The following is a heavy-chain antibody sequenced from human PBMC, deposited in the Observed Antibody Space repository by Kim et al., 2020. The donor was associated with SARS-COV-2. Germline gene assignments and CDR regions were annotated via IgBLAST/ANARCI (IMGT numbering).Heavy chain of an antibody. J-gene: IGHJ4*02. V-gene: IGHV3-11*04. D-gene: IGHD6-19*01. CDR3: ARDEPQLENSSGWYRGDFDY. CDR1: GFTFSDYY. CDR2: ISNSGSTI. Sequence: GGSLRLSCAASGFTFSDYYMSWIRQAPGKGLEWVSYISNSGSTIYYADSVKGRFTISRDNAKNSLYLQMNSLRAEDTAVYYCARDEPQLENSSGWYRGDFDYWGQGTLVTVSS.